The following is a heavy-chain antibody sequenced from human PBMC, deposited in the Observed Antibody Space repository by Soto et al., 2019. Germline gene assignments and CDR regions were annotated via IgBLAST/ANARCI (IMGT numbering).Heavy chain of an antibody. CDR2: IWYDGSNK. V-gene: IGHV3-33*01. J-gene: IGHJ3*02. CDR1: GFTFSSYG. CDR3: ARRAMGGSDLADAFDI. D-gene: IGHD1-26*01. Sequence: QAGGSLRLSCAASGFTFSSYGMHWVRQAPGKGLEWVAVIWYDGSNKYYADSVKGRFTIPRDNSKNTLYLQMNSLRAEDTAVYYCARRAMGGSDLADAFDIWGQGTMVTVSS.